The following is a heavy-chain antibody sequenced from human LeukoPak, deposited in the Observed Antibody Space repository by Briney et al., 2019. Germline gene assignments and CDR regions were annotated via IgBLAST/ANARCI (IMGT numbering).Heavy chain of an antibody. J-gene: IGHJ4*02. D-gene: IGHD1-26*01. CDR2: ISYDGSNK. Sequence: GGSLRLSCAASGFTFSSYAMHWVRQAPGKGLEWVAVISYDGSNKYYADSVKGRFTISRDNSKNTLYLQMNSLRAEDTAVYYCAKEFPQWELSRAYYFDYWGQGTLVTVSS. V-gene: IGHV3-30-3*01. CDR3: AKEFPQWELSRAYYFDY. CDR1: GFTFSSYA.